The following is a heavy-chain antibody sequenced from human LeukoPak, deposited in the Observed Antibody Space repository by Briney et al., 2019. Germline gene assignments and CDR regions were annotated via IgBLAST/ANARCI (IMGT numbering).Heavy chain of an antibody. V-gene: IGHV3-74*01. D-gene: IGHD2-15*01. CDR3: ARGGGYYHYYMDV. CDR1: GFTFSNYR. Sequence: GGSLRLSCSASGFTFSNYRMHWVCQGPGKGLVWVSHMNSDGSRATYADSVKGRFTISRDNAKNTLYLQMNSLRAEDTAVYYCARGGGYYHYYMDVRGKGTTVTVSS. J-gene: IGHJ6*03. CDR2: MNSDGSRA.